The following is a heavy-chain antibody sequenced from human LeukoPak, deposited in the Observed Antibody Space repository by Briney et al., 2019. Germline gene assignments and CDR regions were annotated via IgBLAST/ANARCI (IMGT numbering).Heavy chain of an antibody. CDR3: AKGLEGSGWYGVDY. D-gene: IGHD6-19*01. CDR2: ISGSGGST. Sequence: GGSLRLSCAASGFTFSSYARSWVRQAPGKGLEWVSAISGSGGSTYYADSVKGRFTISRDNSKNTLYLQMNSLRAEDTAVYYCAKGLEGSGWYGVDYWGQGTLVTVSS. CDR1: GFTFSSYA. J-gene: IGHJ4*02. V-gene: IGHV3-23*01.